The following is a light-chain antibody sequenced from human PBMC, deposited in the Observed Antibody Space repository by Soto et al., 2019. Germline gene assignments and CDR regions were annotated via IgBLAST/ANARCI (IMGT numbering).Light chain of an antibody. CDR1: QGVTTN. CDR3: QQYNNWPPWT. CDR2: GAS. Sequence: IVMTQSPDTLSVSPWERATLSCRAGQGVTTNFAWYQQKSGQSPRLLIYGASTRATGLPARFSGSGSGTEFTLTISGLQSEDFALYYCQQYNNWPPWTFGQGTKVDIK. J-gene: IGKJ1*01. V-gene: IGKV3-15*01.